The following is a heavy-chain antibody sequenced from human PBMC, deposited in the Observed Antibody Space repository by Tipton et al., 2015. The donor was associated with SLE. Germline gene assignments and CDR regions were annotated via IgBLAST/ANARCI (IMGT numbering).Heavy chain of an antibody. CDR1: GYRFTGYY. Sequence: QSGAEVKKPGASVKVSCKASGYRFTGYYIHWVRQAPGQGLEWMGWINPYTGGTNYAQKFHGRVIMTRDTSISTVYMELNSLRSDDTAVYYCVRSGWGTPIDYWGQGTLVTVSS. CDR3: VRSGWGTPIDY. V-gene: IGHV1-2*02. D-gene: IGHD2-8*02. J-gene: IGHJ4*02. CDR2: INPYTGGT.